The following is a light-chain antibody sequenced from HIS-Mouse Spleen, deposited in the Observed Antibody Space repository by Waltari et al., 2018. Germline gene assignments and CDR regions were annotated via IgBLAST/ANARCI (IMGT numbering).Light chain of an antibody. J-gene: IGLJ3*02. V-gene: IGLV6-57*04. CDR2: EDN. CDR3: QSYDSSRV. CDR1: SGSIASNS. Sequence: NFMLTQPHSVSESPGKTVPTSCPRSSGSIASNSVQWYQQRPGSAPTTVIYEDNQRPSGVPDRFSGSNDSSSNSASLTISGLKTEDEADYYCQSYDSSRVFGGGTKLTVL.